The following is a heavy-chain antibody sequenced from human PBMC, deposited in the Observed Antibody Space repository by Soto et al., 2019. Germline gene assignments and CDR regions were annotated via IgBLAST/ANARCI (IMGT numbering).Heavy chain of an antibody. D-gene: IGHD3-10*01. J-gene: IGHJ3*02. CDR3: ARDQSTIAMVRGPSPGAFDI. V-gene: IGHV3-74*01. CDR2: INSDGSST. Sequence: PGGSLRLSCAASGFTFSSYWMHWVRQAPGKGLVWVSRINSDGSSTSYADSVKGRFTISRDNSKNTLYLQMNSLRAEDTAVYYCARDQSTIAMVRGPSPGAFDIWGQGTMVTVSS. CDR1: GFTFSSYW.